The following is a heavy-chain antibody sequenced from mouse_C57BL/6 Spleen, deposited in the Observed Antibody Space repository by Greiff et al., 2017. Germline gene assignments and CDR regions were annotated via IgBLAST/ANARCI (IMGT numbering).Heavy chain of an antibody. J-gene: IGHJ3*01. D-gene: IGHD2-4*01. CDR3: ASPSYCDAWFAY. V-gene: IGHV2-2*01. CDR2: IWSGGST. CDR1: GFSLTSYG. Sequence: VQRVESGPGLVQPSQSLSITCTVSGFSLTSYGVHWVRQSPGKGLEWLGVIWSGGSTDYNAAFISRLSISKDNSKSKVFFKMNSLQADDTAIYYCASPSYCDAWFAYWGQGTLVTVSA.